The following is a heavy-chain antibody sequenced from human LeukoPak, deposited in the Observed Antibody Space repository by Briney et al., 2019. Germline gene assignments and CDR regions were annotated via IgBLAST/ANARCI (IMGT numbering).Heavy chain of an antibody. J-gene: IGHJ3*02. V-gene: IGHV3-74*01. D-gene: IGHD2-8*02. CDR1: GFTFSGHW. CDR3: AKDTGGGWGAFDI. CDR2: DGSST. Sequence: GGSLRLSCAVSGFTFSGHWMFWVRQAPGKGMEWVSSDGSSTGYTDSVKGRFTISRDNAKNSLYLQMNSLRAEDMALYYCAKDTGGGWGAFDIWGQGTMVTVSS.